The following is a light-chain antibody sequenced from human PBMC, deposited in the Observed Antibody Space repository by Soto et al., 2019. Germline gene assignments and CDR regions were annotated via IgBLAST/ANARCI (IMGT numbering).Light chain of an antibody. CDR3: QQYNGWLWT. J-gene: IGKJ1*01. V-gene: IGKV3D-15*01. CDR2: GAV. CDR1: QSVSGN. Sequence: EIVMTQSPATLSASPGERVTLSCRVSQSVSGNLAWYQQKPGQAPRLIIYGAVTRATGIPARFSGRGSGTEFTLTITSLQSEDVAVYFCQQYNGWLWTFGQGTKVDIK.